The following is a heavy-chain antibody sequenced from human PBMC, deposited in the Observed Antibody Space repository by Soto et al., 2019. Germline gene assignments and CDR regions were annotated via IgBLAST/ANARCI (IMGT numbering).Heavy chain of an antibody. CDR2: IYYSGST. D-gene: IGHD6-19*01. V-gene: IGHV4-39*01. CDR1: GGSISSSSYY. J-gene: IGHJ4*02. CDR3: ARLGIAVAGSRYFDY. Sequence: QLQLQESGPGLVKPSETLSLTCTVSGGSISSSSYYWGWIRQPPGKGLEWIGSIYYSGSTYYNPSPRSRVTTXXDXSXXQFPLRLSSVTAADTAVYYCARLGIAVAGSRYFDYWGQGTLVTVSS.